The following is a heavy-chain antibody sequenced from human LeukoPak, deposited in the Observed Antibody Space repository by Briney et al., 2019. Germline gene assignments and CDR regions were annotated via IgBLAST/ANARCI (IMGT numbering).Heavy chain of an antibody. V-gene: IGHV3-30*01. J-gene: IGHJ6*02. D-gene: IGHD5-18*01. Sequence: GGSLRLSCAASGFTFSSYAMHWVRQAPGKGLEWVAVISYDGSNKYYADSVKGRFTISRDNSKNTLYLQMNSLRAEDTAVYYCARDPDTAMVTEYYYYYYGMDVWGQGTTVTVSS. CDR1: GFTFSSYA. CDR3: ARDPDTAMVTEYYYYYYGMDV. CDR2: ISYDGSNK.